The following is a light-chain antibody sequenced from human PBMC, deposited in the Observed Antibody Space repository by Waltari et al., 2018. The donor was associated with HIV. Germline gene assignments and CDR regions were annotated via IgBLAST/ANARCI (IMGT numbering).Light chain of an antibody. CDR3: SFYGGSNILV. V-gene: IGLV2-8*01. CDR1: SRDLGGYNS. Sequence: QSALTQPPSASGSPGQSVPISCPGASRDLGGYNSVHWHQQPPGKAPKVILSEASKRSAGLPHRFSGSTSGHTASLPVSGLQADDEAEYFCSFYGGSNILVFGGGTKLTVL. J-gene: IGLJ2*01. CDR2: EAS.